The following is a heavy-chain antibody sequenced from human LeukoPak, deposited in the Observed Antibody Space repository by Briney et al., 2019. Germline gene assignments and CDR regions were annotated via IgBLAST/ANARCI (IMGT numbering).Heavy chain of an antibody. D-gene: IGHD3-3*01. CDR1: GFTFSSYG. CDR3: AKERRDYDFWSGYYGYYYYMDV. V-gene: IGHV3-33*06. CDR2: IWCDGSNK. J-gene: IGHJ6*03. Sequence: GGSLRLSCAASGFTFSSYGMHWVRQAPGKGLEWVAVIWCDGSNKYYADSVKGRFTISRDNSKNTLYLQMNSLRAEDTAVYYCAKERRDYDFWSGYYGYYYYMDVWGKGTTVTVPS.